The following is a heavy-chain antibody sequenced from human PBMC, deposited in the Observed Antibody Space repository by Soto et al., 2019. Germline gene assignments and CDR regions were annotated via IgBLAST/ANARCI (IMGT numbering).Heavy chain of an antibody. J-gene: IGHJ5*02. V-gene: IGHV1-8*01. CDR1: GYMFSTYD. CDR2: RNPNSGKT. Sequence: QVQLVQSGAEVKKPGASVKVSCKASGYMFSTYDINWVRQAPGQGLEWMGWRNPNSGKTGYAQKCQGRVTMTRNTSIHTAYMELSSLGSDDTAVYYCARDHRYNWNDEGWFDPWGQGTLVTVSS. CDR3: ARDHRYNWNDEGWFDP. D-gene: IGHD1-20*01.